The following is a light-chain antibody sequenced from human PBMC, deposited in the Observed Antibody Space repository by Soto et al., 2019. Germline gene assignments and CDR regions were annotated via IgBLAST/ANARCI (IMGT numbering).Light chain of an antibody. Sequence: QSALTQPASVSGSPGQSITISCTGTSSDVGSSNSVSWYQHHPGKAPKVMIYEVSYRPSGVSNRFSGSKSGNMASLTISGLQAEDEADYYCTSYTSTSSYVFGTGTKLTVL. CDR1: SSDVGSSNS. V-gene: IGLV2-14*01. CDR3: TSYTSTSSYV. CDR2: EVS. J-gene: IGLJ1*01.